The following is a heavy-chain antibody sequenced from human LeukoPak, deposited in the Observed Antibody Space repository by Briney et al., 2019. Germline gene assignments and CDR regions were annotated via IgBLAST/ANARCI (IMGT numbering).Heavy chain of an antibody. CDR3: AKDIRGSGSYGFDS. CDR2: ISGSGSST. V-gene: IGHV3-23*01. J-gene: IGHJ4*02. Sequence: GGSLRLSCAASGFTFSSYAMSWVRQAPGKGLELVSGISGSGSSTYYADSVKGRFTISRDNSKNTLYLLMNSLRAEDTALYYCAKDIRGSGSYGFDSWGQGTLVTVSS. D-gene: IGHD3-10*01. CDR1: GFTFSSYA.